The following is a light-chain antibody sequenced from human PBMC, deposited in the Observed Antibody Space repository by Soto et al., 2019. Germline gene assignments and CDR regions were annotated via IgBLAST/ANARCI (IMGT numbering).Light chain of an antibody. CDR1: KLGDKY. Sequence: SYELTKPPSLSVSPGQTASITCSGDKLGDKYACWYQQKPGQSPVLVIYQDSKRPSGIPERFSGSNSGNTATLTISGTQAMDEADYYCQAWDSSTAVVGGGTKVTVL. J-gene: IGLJ2*01. CDR3: QAWDSSTAV. V-gene: IGLV3-1*01. CDR2: QDS.